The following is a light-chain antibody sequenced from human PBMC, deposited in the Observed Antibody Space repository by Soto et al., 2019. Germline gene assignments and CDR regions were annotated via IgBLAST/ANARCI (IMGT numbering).Light chain of an antibody. V-gene: IGKV1-17*01. J-gene: IGKJ2*01. Sequence: DIQMTQSPSSLSASVGHTVTITCRASQDVRSDLGWYQHKPGKAPKRLIYAASRLQGGVPSRFSGSGSGTEFTLTIGSLQPEDSATYYCLQHDSFPYTFGQGTK. CDR1: QDVRSD. CDR2: AAS. CDR3: LQHDSFPYT.